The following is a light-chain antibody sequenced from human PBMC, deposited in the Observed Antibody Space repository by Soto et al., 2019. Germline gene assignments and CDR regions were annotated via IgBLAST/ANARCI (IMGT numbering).Light chain of an antibody. CDR3: CSYAGTHPLYV. CDR1: SSNIGSNT. V-gene: IGLV1-44*01. CDR2: SNN. J-gene: IGLJ1*01. Sequence: QAVVTQPPSASGTPGQRVTISCSGSSSNIGSNTVNWYQQLPGTAPKLLIYSNNQRPSGVPDRFSGSKSGTSASLAISGLQSEDEADYYCCSYAGTHPLYVFGSGTKVTVL.